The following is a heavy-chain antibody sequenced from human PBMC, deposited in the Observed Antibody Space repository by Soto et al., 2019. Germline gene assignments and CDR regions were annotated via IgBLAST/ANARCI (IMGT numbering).Heavy chain of an antibody. D-gene: IGHD2-15*01. CDR2: ISYDGSNK. CDR3: ARDFATHCSGSTCYPYAY. Sequence: PGGSLRLSCAASGFTFSSYAMHWVRQAPGKGLEWVAVISYDGSNKYYADSVKGRFTISRDNAKNSLFLQMNTLRTEDTAVYYCARDFATHCSGSTCYPYAYWGQGAPVTVS. J-gene: IGHJ4*02. CDR1: GFTFSSYA. V-gene: IGHV3-30-3*01.